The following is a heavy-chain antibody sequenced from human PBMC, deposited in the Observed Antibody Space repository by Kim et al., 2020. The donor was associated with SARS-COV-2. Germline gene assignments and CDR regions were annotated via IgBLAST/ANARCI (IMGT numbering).Heavy chain of an antibody. J-gene: IGHJ4*02. CDR1: GYTFTAYA. V-gene: IGHV7-4-1*02. CDR2: INTNTVNP. D-gene: IGHD2-21*02. Sequence: ASVKVSCKASGYTFTAYAMNWVRQAPAQGLEWMGWINTNTVNPAYAQGFTGQLVFYLDTSVSTAYLQITNLKAEDTAVYYCARNKYGGNFPFDYWCQGNL. CDR3: ARNKYGGNFPFDY.